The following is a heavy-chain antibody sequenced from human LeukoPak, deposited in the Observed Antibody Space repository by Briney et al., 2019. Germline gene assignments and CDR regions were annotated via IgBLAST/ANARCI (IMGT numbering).Heavy chain of an antibody. V-gene: IGHV3-23*01. D-gene: IGHD3-22*01. CDR1: GFTFSSYA. Sequence: GGSLRLSCAASGFTFSSYAMSWVRQAPGKGLEWVSAISGSGGSTYYADSAKGRFTISRDNSKNTLYLQMNSLRAEDTAVYYCAITMIVYLDLPYYFDYWGQGTLVTVSS. CDR2: ISGSGGST. CDR3: AITMIVYLDLPYYFDY. J-gene: IGHJ4*02.